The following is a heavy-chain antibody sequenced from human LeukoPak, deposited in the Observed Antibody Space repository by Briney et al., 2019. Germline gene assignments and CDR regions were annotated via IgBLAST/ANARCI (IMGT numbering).Heavy chain of an antibody. D-gene: IGHD3-10*01. CDR1: GFTFSSYG. J-gene: IGHJ2*01. Sequence: GGSLRLSCAASGFTFSSYGMHWVRQAPGKGLEWVAFIRYDGSNKYYADSVKGRFTISRDNSKNTLYLQMNSLRAEDTAVYYCAKDPHYYGSGGYPSGNFDLWGRGTLVTVSS. V-gene: IGHV3-30*02. CDR2: IRYDGSNK. CDR3: AKDPHYYGSGGYPSGNFDL.